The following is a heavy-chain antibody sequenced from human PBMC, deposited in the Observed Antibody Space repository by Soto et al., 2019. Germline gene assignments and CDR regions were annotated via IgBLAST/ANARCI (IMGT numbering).Heavy chain of an antibody. V-gene: IGHV1-46*01. J-gene: IGHJ5*02. D-gene: IGHD3-10*01. CDR2: INPRDGTI. CDR1: GYTFTNHY. Sequence: QVQLVQSGAEVKKPGASVKVSCKASGYTFTNHYVQWVRQAPRQGLEWMGIINPRDGTIVYAKQFHGRISLTRDVSTRTVYMELRSLTSEDTAVYYCARANLTLVRDAAQPALQFDPWGQGTLVSFAS. CDR3: ARANLTLVRDAAQPALQFDP.